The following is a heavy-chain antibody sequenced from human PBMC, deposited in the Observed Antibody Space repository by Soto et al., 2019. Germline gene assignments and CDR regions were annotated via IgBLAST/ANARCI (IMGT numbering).Heavy chain of an antibody. D-gene: IGHD3-3*01. J-gene: IGHJ5*02. Sequence: ASVKVSCKASRYTLTSYGIRWVRQAPGQGLEWMGWISAYNGNTNYAQKLHGRVTMTTDTSTSTDYMELRSLRSDDTAVYYCARDAAYDFTNPNWFDPWGQGTLVGVS. CDR3: ARDAAYDFTNPNWFDP. V-gene: IGHV1-18*04. CDR1: RYTLTSYG. CDR2: ISAYNGNT.